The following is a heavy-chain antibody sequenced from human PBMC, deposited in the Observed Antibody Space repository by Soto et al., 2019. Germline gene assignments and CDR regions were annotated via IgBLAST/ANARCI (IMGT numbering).Heavy chain of an antibody. V-gene: IGHV4-31*03. CDR1: GGSISSGGYY. Sequence: QVQLQESGPGLVKPSQTLSLTCTVSGGSISSGGYYWSWIRQHPGKGLEWIGYSSYSGSTYYNPSLKSRVTITVDTSKNQFSLKLSSVTAADSAVYYCARAAHYRSPFRWFDPWGQGTLVTVSS. CDR2: SSYSGST. CDR3: ARAAHYRSPFRWFDP. J-gene: IGHJ5*02. D-gene: IGHD6-13*01.